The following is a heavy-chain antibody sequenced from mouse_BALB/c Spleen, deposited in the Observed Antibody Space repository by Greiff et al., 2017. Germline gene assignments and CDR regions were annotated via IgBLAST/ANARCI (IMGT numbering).Heavy chain of an antibody. V-gene: IGHV1-63*01. Sequence: QVQLKESGAELVRPGTSVKISCKASGYAFTNYWLGWVKQRPGHGLEWIGDIYPGSGNTYYNEKFKGKATLTADKSSSTAYMQLSSLTSEDSAVYFCARERDYGSFPFDYWGQGTTLTVSS. D-gene: IGHD1-1*01. J-gene: IGHJ2*01. CDR3: ARERDYGSFPFDY. CDR2: IYPGSGNT. CDR1: GYAFTNYW.